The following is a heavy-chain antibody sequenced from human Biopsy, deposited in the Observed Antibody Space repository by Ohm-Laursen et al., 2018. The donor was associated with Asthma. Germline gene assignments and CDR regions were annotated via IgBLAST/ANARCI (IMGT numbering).Heavy chain of an antibody. CDR3: AKDVVWFRELGGMDV. D-gene: IGHD3-10*01. CDR2: ISYDGSNR. CDR1: GFTVSRDH. V-gene: IGHV3-30*18. J-gene: IGHJ6*02. Sequence: SLRLSRAASGFTVSRDHMFWVRQAPGKGLEWVAVISYDGSNRYSADSVRGRFTISRDNSKNTLYLQMSSLRAGDTAVYYCAKDVVWFRELGGMDVWGQGTTVTVSS.